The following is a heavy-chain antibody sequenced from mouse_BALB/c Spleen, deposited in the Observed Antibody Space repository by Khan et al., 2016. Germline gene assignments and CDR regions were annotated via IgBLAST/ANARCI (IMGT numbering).Heavy chain of an antibody. V-gene: IGHV3-6*02. D-gene: IGHD1-1*01. Sequence: EVQLQESGPGLVKPSQSLSLTCSVTGYSITRGYYWNWIRQFPGNTLEWMGYINYDGSNNYNPSLNNRISITRDTSTHQFFLKLNSVTAEDTTTYNCARGGYYGSSHYWYFDVWGARTTVTVSS. J-gene: IGHJ1*01. CDR2: INYDGSN. CDR3: ARGGYYGSSHYWYFDV. CDR1: GYSITRGYY.